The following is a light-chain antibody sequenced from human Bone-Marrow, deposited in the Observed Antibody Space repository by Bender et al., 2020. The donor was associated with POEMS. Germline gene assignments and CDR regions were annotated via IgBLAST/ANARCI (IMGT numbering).Light chain of an antibody. V-gene: IGLV1-44*01. Sequence: QSVLTQPPSASGTPGQRVTISCSGGSSNIGAHAVNWYQHLPGTAPKLLIYSSHRRPSEVPDRFSGSRSGTSASLAISGLQSEDEADYYCASWDDSLNGFVVFGGGTKVTVL. CDR2: SSH. CDR1: SSNIGAHA. CDR3: ASWDDSLNGFVV. J-gene: IGLJ2*01.